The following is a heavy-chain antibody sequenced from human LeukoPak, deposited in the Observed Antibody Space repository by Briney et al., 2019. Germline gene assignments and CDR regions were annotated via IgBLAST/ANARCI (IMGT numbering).Heavy chain of an antibody. Sequence: PLETLKLSCTVSGGSISSYYWSWIRQPPGKGLEWIGYIYYSGSTNYNPSLKSRATISVDTSKNQFSLKLSSVTAADTAVYYCARRGSGWYPHYYYYGMDVSEQVTTVTVSS. CDR2: IYYSGST. CDR1: GGSISSYY. D-gene: IGHD6-19*01. CDR3: ARRGSGWYPHYYYYGMDV. J-gene: IGHJ6*01. V-gene: IGHV4-59*08.